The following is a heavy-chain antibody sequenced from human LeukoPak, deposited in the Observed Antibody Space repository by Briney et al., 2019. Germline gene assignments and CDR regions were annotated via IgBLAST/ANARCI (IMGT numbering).Heavy chain of an antibody. CDR2: FDPEDGET. V-gene: IGHV1-24*01. Sequence: ASVKVSCKVSGYTLTELSMHWVRQAPGKGLEWMGGFDPEDGETIYAQKFQGRVTLTTDKSTRTAYMELGSLRSDDTAVYFCARGDWYFDYWGQGTLVTVSS. CDR1: GYTLTELS. D-gene: IGHD3/OR15-3a*01. CDR3: ARGDWYFDY. J-gene: IGHJ4*02.